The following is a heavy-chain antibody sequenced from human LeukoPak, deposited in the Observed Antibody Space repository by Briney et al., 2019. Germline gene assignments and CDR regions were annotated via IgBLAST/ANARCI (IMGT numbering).Heavy chain of an antibody. CDR2: ISGSGGST. D-gene: IGHD3-16*01. CDR1: GFTFSNYA. V-gene: IGHV3-23*01. J-gene: IGHJ4*02. CDR3: VRGMGGGVSNFDY. Sequence: GGSLRLSCATSGFTFSNYAMSWVRQAPGKGLEWVSTISGSGGSTYYADSVKGRFIISRDTAKNSLYLQMNSLRAEDTAVYYCVRGMGGGVSNFDYWGQGTLVTVSS.